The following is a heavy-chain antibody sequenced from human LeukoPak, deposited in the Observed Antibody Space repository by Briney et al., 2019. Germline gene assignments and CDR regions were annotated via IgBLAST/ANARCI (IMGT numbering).Heavy chain of an antibody. D-gene: IGHD5-18*01. CDR2: ISSSGSTI. CDR3: ARGGGGSWGLYSYENYFDY. V-gene: IGHV3-48*03. Sequence: GGSLRLSCAASGFTFSSYEMNWVRQAPGKGLEWVSYISSSGSTIYYADSVKGRFTISRDNAKNSLYLQMNSLRAEDTAVYYCARGGGGSWGLYSYENYFDYWGQGTLVTVSS. J-gene: IGHJ4*02. CDR1: GFTFSSYE.